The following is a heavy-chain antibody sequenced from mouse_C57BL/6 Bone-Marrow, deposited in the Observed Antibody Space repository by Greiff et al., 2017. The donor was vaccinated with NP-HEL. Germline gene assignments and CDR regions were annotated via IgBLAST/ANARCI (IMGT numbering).Heavy chain of an antibody. V-gene: IGHV14-4*01. Sequence: VQLQQSGAELVRPGASVKLSCTASGFNIKDDYMHWVKQRPEQGLEWIGWIDPENGDTEYASKFQGKATITADTSSNTAYLQLSSLTSEDTAVYYCSTGSNLDYWDRGTTLTVTA. D-gene: IGHD1-1*01. J-gene: IGHJ2*01. CDR2: IDPENGDT. CDR1: GFNIKDDY. CDR3: STGSNLDY.